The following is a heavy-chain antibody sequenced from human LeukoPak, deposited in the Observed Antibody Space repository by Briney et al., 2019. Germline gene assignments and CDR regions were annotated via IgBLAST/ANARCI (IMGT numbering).Heavy chain of an antibody. CDR2: INPNSGGT. V-gene: IGHV1-2*02. D-gene: IGHD6-13*01. J-gene: IGHJ4*02. Sequence: ASVKVSCKASGYTFTGYYMHWVRQAPGQGLEWMGWINPNSGGTNYAQKFQGRVTMTRDTSISTAYMELSRLRSDDTAVYYCARDPHSSSWYYDYWGQGTLVTVSS. CDR1: GYTFTGYY. CDR3: ARDPHSSSWYYDY.